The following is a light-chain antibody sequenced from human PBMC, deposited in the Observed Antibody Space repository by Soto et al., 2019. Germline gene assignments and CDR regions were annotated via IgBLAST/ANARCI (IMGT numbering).Light chain of an antibody. J-gene: IGKJ3*01. CDR1: QSVSSSY. V-gene: IGKV3-20*01. CDR2: GAS. CDR3: QKYGSSPFT. Sequence: EIVLTQSPGTLSLSPGERATLSCRASQSVSSSYLAWYQQKPGQAPRLLIYGASSRATGIPDRFSGSGSGTDFTLPSSRLEPEDFAVYYCQKYGSSPFTFGPGTKVDIK.